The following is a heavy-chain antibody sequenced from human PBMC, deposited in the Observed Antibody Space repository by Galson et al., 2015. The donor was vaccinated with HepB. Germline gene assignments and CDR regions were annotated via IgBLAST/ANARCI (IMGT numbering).Heavy chain of an antibody. CDR1: GGSFSGYY. CDR3: ARKRFGGPYYFDY. D-gene: IGHD3-10*01. V-gene: IGHV4-34*01. J-gene: IGHJ4*02. CDR2: INHSGST. Sequence: QVQLQESGPGLVKPSETLSLTCAVYGGSFSGYYWSWIRQPPGKGLEWIGEINHSGSTNYNPSLKSRVTISVDTSKNQFSLKLSSVTAADTAVYYCARKRFGGPYYFDYWGQGTLVTVSS.